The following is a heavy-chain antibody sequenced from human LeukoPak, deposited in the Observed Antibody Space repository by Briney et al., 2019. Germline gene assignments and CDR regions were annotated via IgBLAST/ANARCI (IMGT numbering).Heavy chain of an antibody. CDR3: AKRSGDSYYLDS. CDR1: GFTFSSYS. J-gene: IGHJ4*02. CDR2: ISGSGGST. Sequence: GGSLRLSCAASGFTFSSYSMTWVRQAPGKGLEWVSAISGSGGSTYYADSVKGRFTISRDTSKSTLYLQMNSLRAEDTAVYYCAKRSGDSYYLDSWGQGTLVTVSS. D-gene: IGHD2-15*01. V-gene: IGHV3-23*01.